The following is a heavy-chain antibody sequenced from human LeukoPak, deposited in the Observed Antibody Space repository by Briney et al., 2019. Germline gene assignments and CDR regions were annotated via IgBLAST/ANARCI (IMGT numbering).Heavy chain of an antibody. Sequence: ASVKVSCKTSGYTFIDYWIHWVRQAPGQGLEWMGRININSGGINYAQKFQGRVTMTRATSIRTAHMELSRLRFDDTAVYYCARDRDGGVGTMDYWGQGTLVPVSS. CDR2: ININSGGI. J-gene: IGHJ4*02. D-gene: IGHD3-3*01. CDR3: ARDRDGGVGTMDY. CDR1: GYTFIDYW. V-gene: IGHV1-2*06.